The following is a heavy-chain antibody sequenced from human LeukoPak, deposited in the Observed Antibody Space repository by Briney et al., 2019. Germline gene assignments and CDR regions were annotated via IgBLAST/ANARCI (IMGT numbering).Heavy chain of an antibody. J-gene: IGHJ1*01. CDR3: ARERYVAAAGGAEYFQH. V-gene: IGHV1-69*04. CDR2: IIPILGIA. Sequence: SVKVSCKASGGTFSSYAISWVRQAPGQGLEWTGRIIPILGIANYAQKFQGRVTITADKSTSTAYMELSSLRSEDTAVYYCARERYVAAAGGAEYFQHWGQGTLVTVSS. CDR1: GGTFSSYA. D-gene: IGHD6-13*01.